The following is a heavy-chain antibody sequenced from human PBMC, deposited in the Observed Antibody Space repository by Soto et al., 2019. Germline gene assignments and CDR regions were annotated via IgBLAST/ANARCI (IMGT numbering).Heavy chain of an antibody. CDR2: ISGSGGST. Sequence: GGSLRLSCAASGSTLSRYAMSWVLLAPGKGLEWVSAISGSGGSTYYADSVKGRFTISRDNSKNTLYLQMNSLRAEYTAVYYCAKDRSLYSTSGIYYDYGTDVWGQGTTVPVS. V-gene: IGHV3-23*01. J-gene: IGHJ6*02. CDR1: GSTLSRYA. CDR3: AKDRSLYSTSGIYYDYGTDV. D-gene: IGHD6-6*01.